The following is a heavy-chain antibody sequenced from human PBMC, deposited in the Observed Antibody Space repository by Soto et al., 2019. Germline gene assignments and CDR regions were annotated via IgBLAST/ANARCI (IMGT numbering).Heavy chain of an antibody. V-gene: IGHV3-33*01. CDR1: GFTFSSYG. CDR2: IWFDGSDK. D-gene: IGHD2-15*01. J-gene: IGHJ3*02. CDR3: ARLYCSASSCYSVGAFDI. Sequence: QVQLVESGGGVVQPGRSLRLPCAASGFTFSSYGMHWVRQAPGKGLEWVALIWFDGSDKYYTESVKGRFTISRDNSKSTLFLQLNSLRAEDTAASYCARLYCSASSCYSVGAFDIRGQGTIVTVSS.